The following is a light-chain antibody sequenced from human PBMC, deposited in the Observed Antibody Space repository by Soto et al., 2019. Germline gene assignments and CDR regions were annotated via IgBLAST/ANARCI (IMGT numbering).Light chain of an antibody. Sequence: EMAVTQSPATLSVSPGERATLSCRASQSVSTNLAWHQQKPGQAPRLLIYGASTRATGIPARFSGSGSGTEFTPTISRLQSEDFAVYYCQQYNYWPQTFGQGTKVDIK. V-gene: IGKV3-15*01. CDR3: QQYNYWPQT. CDR2: GAS. CDR1: QSVSTN. J-gene: IGKJ1*01.